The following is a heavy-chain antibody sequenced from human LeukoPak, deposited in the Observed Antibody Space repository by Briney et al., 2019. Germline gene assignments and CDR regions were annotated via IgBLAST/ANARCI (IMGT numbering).Heavy chain of an antibody. V-gene: IGHV3-30*03. Sequence: GRSLRLSCAASGFTFSSYGMHWVRQAPGKGLEWVALISYDGSSKYYADSVKGRFTISRDNSKNTLYLQMNSLRAEDTAVYYCGGIEMTTVIYWGQGTLVTVSS. J-gene: IGHJ4*02. D-gene: IGHD4-17*01. CDR1: GFTFSSYG. CDR2: ISYDGSSK. CDR3: GGIEMTTVIY.